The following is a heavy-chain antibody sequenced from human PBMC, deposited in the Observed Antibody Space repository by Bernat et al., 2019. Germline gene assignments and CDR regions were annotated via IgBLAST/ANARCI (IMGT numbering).Heavy chain of an antibody. Sequence: QVRLQQWGAGLLKPSETLSLTCAVYGGSFSGYYWSWIRQPPGKGLEWIGEINHSGSTNYNPSLTSRVTISVDTSKNQFSLKLSYVTAADTAVYYCARGRGTIFGVVIKGNWFDPWGQGTLVTVSS. V-gene: IGHV4-34*01. CDR2: INHSGST. D-gene: IGHD3-3*01. J-gene: IGHJ5*02. CDR1: GGSFSGYY. CDR3: ARGRGTIFGVVIKGNWFDP.